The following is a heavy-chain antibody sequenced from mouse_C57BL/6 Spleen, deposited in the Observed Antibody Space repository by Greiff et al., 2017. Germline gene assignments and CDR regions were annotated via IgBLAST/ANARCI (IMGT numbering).Heavy chain of an antibody. CDR2: ILPGSGST. Sequence: VQLQQSGAELMKPGASVKLSCKATGYTFTGYWIEWVKQRPGHGLEWIGEILPGSGSTNYNEKFKGKATFTADTSSNTAYMQLSSQTTEDSAIYYCARKGQDLRGFAYWGQGTLVTVSA. D-gene: IGHD1-1*01. J-gene: IGHJ3*01. CDR3: ARKGQDLRGFAY. CDR1: GYTFTGYW. V-gene: IGHV1-9*01.